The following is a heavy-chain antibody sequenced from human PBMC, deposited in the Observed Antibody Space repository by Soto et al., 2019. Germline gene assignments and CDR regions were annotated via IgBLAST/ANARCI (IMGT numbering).Heavy chain of an antibody. D-gene: IGHD3-10*01. J-gene: IGHJ5*02. Sequence: GGSLRLSCAASGFTFDDYAMHWVRQAPGKGLEWVSGISWNSGSIGYADSVKGRFTISRDNAKNSLYLQMNSLRAEDTALYYCAKDTRAYYYGSGENWFDPWGQGTLVTVYS. CDR2: ISWNSGSI. CDR3: AKDTRAYYYGSGENWFDP. CDR1: GFTFDDYA. V-gene: IGHV3-9*01.